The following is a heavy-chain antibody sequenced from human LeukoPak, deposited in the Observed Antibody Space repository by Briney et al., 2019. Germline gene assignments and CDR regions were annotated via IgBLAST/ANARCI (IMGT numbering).Heavy chain of an antibody. CDR1: GFTFSSYS. V-gene: IGHV3-21*01. Sequence: GGSLRLSCAASGFTFSSYSMNWVRQAPGKGLEWVSCISSSSSYIYYADSVKGRFTISRDNAKNSLYLQMNSLRAEDTAVYYCARYSTYYYGSGSYGPIDYWGQGTLVTVSS. CDR3: ARYSTYYYGSGSYGPIDY. J-gene: IGHJ4*02. CDR2: ISSSSSYI. D-gene: IGHD3-10*01.